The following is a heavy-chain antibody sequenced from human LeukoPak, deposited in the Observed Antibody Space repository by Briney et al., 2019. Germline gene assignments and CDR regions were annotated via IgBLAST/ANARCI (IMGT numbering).Heavy chain of an antibody. D-gene: IGHD3-10*01. CDR2: IKDGGIT. Sequence: PSETLSLXCAVYSGSFSGYYWSWIRLTPGKGLEWIGEIKDGGITNYNPSLRSRVTISKDTSNNQMSLNLHSATAADTAVYYCVRGFSGVVGDHWGQGNLVTVSS. CDR3: VRGFSGVVGDH. J-gene: IGHJ4*02. CDR1: SGSFSGYY. V-gene: IGHV4-34*01.